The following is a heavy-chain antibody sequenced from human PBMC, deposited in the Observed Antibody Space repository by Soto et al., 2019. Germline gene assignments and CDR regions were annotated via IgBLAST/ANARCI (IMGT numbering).Heavy chain of an antibody. CDR1: GGSISSGDYY. D-gene: IGHD3-22*01. Sequence: QVQLQESGPGLVKPSQTLSLTCTVSGGSISSGDYYWSWIRQPPGKGLEWIGYIYYSGSTYYNPARKSRLTISGDTSKNQFPLQLSSVTAADTAVYYCARGRYYDVSGYFPWGQGTLVTVSS. CDR3: ARGRYYDVSGYFP. CDR2: IYYSGST. V-gene: IGHV4-30-4*01. J-gene: IGHJ5*02.